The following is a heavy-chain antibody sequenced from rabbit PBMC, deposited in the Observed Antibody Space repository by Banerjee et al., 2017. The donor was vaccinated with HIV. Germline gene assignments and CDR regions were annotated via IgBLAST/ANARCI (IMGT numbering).Heavy chain of an antibody. V-gene: IGHV1S45*01. D-gene: IGHD4-2*01. CDR1: GFSFSNKYV. CDR2: INTSSGNT. Sequence: QEQLEESGGDLVKPEGSLTLTCTASGFSFSNKYVMCWVRQAPGKGLEWIACINTSSGNTVYATWAKGRFTISRTSSTTVALQMTSLTAADTATYFCARGSGDAGYGCDQWGPGTLVTVS. J-gene: IGHJ2*01. CDR3: ARGSGDAGYGCDQ.